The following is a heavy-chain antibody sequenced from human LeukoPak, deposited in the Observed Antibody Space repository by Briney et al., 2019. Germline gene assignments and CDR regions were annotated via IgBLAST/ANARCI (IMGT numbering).Heavy chain of an antibody. CDR1: GGSISSGSYY. D-gene: IGHD2-2*01. Sequence: PSETLSLTCTVSGGSISSGSYYWSWIRQPAGKGLEWIGRIYTSGSTNYNPSLKSGVTISVDTSKNQFSLKLSSVTAADTAVYYCARARSYQLIDYWGQGTLVTVSS. CDR3: ARARSYQLIDY. V-gene: IGHV4-61*02. CDR2: IYTSGST. J-gene: IGHJ4*02.